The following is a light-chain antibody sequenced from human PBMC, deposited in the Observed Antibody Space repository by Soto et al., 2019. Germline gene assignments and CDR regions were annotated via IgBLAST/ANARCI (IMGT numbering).Light chain of an antibody. V-gene: IGLV1-40*01. CDR2: GNS. CDR1: SSNIGAGYD. CDR3: QSYDSSLSAVV. J-gene: IGLJ2*01. Sequence: QSVLTQPPSVSGAPGQRVTISCTGSSSNIGAGYDVHWYQQLPGTAPKLLIYGNSNRPSGVPDRFSGSKSGTSYSLAITGLQAEDEADYYCQSYDSSLSAVVFGGGTKLTVL.